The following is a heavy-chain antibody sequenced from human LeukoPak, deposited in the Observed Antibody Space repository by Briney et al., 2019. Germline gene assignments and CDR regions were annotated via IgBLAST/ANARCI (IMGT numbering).Heavy chain of an antibody. V-gene: IGHV3-48*04. J-gene: IGHJ6*03. CDR3: ARANDNYYYYYMDV. CDR2: ISTSSRTI. Sequence: GGSLRLSCAGSGFTFSSYDMNWVRQAPGKGLEWLAYISTSSRTIYYADSVKGRFTISRDNAKNSLYLQMNSLRAEDTAVYYCARANDNYYYYYMDVWGKGTTVTISS. CDR1: GFTFSSYD. D-gene: IGHD3-9*01.